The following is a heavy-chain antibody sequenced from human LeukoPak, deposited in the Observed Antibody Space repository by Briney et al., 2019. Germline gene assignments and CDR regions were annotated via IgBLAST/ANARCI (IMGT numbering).Heavy chain of an antibody. J-gene: IGHJ4*02. CDR1: GFTFSSYW. D-gene: IGHD6-19*01. CDR2: INSDGSST. Sequence: PGGSLRLSCAASGFTFSSYWMHWVRQAPGKGLVWVSRINSDGSSTSYADSVKGRFTISRDNSKNTLYLQMNSLRAEDTAVYYCAKGDSSGWYEVMGDYWGQGTLVTVSS. CDR3: AKGDSSGWYEVMGDY. V-gene: IGHV3-74*01.